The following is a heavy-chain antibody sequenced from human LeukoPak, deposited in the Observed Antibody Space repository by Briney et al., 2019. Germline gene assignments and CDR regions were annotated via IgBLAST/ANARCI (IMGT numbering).Heavy chain of an antibody. CDR1: GYTFTSYA. V-gene: IGHV1-3*01. D-gene: IGHD6-13*01. CDR2: INAGNGNT. CDR3: ARDPGYSSSWYYFDY. J-gene: IGHJ4*02. Sequence: ASEKVSCKASGYTFTSYAMHWVRQAPGQRLEWMGWINAGNGNTKYSQKFQGRVTITRDTSASTAYMELSSLRSEDTAVYYCARDPGYSSSWYYFDYWGQGTLVTVSS.